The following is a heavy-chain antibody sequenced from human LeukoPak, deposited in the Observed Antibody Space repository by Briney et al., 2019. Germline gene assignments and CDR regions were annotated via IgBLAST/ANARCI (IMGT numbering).Heavy chain of an antibody. D-gene: IGHD6-13*01. J-gene: IGHJ4*02. CDR2: IYSGGST. Sequence: GGSLRLSCAASEFSVGSNYMTWVRQAPGKGLEWVSLIYSGGSTYYADSVKGRFTISRDNFKNTLYLQMNSLRAEDTAVYYCARDLGSSHDYWGQGTLVTVSS. CDR3: ARDLGSSHDY. V-gene: IGHV3-66*01. CDR1: EFSVGSNY.